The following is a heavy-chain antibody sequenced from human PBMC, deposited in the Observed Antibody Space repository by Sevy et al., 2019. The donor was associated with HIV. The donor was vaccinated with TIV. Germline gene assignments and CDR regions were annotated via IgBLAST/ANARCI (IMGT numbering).Heavy chain of an antibody. Sequence: PSRGLEWLGRTYYRSKWYNDYAVSVKARITINPDTSKNQSSLQLNSVTPEDTAVYFCAREPYSSSWYGFGWFDPWGQGTLVTVSS. V-gene: IGHV6-1*01. CDR3: AREPYSSSWYGFGWFDP. J-gene: IGHJ5*02. CDR2: TYYRSKWYN. D-gene: IGHD6-13*01.